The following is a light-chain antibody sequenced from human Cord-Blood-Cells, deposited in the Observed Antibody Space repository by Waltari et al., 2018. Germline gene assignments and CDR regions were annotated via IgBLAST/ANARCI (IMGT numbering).Light chain of an antibody. V-gene: IGLV2-23*01. J-gene: IGLJ1*01. CDR1: SSDVGSYNL. CDR2: EGS. Sequence: QSALTQPASVSGSPGQYIPISCTGTSSDVGSYNLVSWYQQHPGKAPKLMIYEGSKRPSGVSNRFSGSKSGNTASLTISGLQAEDEADYYCCSYAGSSTYVFGTGTKVTVL. CDR3: CSYAGSSTYV.